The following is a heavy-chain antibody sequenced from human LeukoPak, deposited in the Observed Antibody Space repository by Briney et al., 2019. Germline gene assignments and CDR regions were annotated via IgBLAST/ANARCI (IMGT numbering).Heavy chain of an antibody. J-gene: IGHJ3*02. CDR3: AREVEMATSDAFDI. CDR2: IIPIFGTA. V-gene: IGHV1-69*05. D-gene: IGHD5-24*01. Sequence: ASVKVSCKASGGTFSSYAISWVRQAPGQGLEWMGGIIPIFGTANYAQKFQARVTITTDESTSTAYMELSSLRSEDTAVCYCAREVEMATSDAFDIWGQGTMVTVSS. CDR1: GGTFSSYA.